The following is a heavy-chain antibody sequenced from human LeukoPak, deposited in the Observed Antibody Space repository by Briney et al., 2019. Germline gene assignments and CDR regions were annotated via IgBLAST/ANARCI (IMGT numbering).Heavy chain of an antibody. CDR3: AKEYFSHGSGSYYIHVFDY. CDR2: ISGMGGST. Sequence: GGSLRLSCAASGFTFSSYAMSWVRRAPGKGLGGVSVISGMGGSTYYADSVKGRFTISRDNSRNTLYLQMNSLRAEDTAVYYCAKEYFSHGSGSYYIHVFDYWGQGTLVTVSS. CDR1: GFTFSSYA. J-gene: IGHJ4*02. D-gene: IGHD3-10*01. V-gene: IGHV3-23*01.